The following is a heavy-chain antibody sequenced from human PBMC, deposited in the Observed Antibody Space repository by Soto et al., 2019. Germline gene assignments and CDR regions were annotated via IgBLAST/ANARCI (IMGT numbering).Heavy chain of an antibody. CDR2: ISAYNGNT. Sequence: ASVTVSRLASRYTFTRCRIRWVRQAPGQGLEWMGWISAYNGNTNYAQKLRGRVTMTTDTSTSTAYMELRSLRSDDTAVYYCARNSGIKNYYPAPVDNWGQGTLVTV. J-gene: IGHJ4*02. CDR3: ARNSGIKNYYPAPVDN. V-gene: IGHV1-18*01. CDR1: RYTFTRCR. D-gene: IGHD1-26*01.